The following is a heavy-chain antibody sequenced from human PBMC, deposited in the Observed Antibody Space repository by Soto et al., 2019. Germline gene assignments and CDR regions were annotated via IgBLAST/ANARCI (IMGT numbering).Heavy chain of an antibody. CDR3: ARPYSGGXNDPFDV. D-gene: IGHD1-26*01. CDR1: GYSFTNYW. V-gene: IGHV5-51*01. CDR2: IYPGDSHA. J-gene: IGHJ3*01. Sequence: PGESLKISCKGSGYSFTNYWIGWVRQMPGKGLEWMGIIYPGDSHAIYSPSFQGQVTMSADKSISTAYLQWSSLKASDTAMYYCARPYSGGXNDPFDVWGQGTMVTVSS.